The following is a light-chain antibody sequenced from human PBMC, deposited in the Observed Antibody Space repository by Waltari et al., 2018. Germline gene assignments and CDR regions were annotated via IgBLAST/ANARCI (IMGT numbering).Light chain of an antibody. V-gene: IGKV4-1*01. CDR1: QSALYSSNNKNY. CDR2: WAS. J-gene: IGKJ2*01. CDR3: QQYYSTPYT. Sequence: DIVMTQSPDPLAVSLGETATINCKSSQSALYSSNNKNYLAGYQQKPGQPPKLLIYWASTRESGLPDRFSGGGSGTDVTLTISSLQAEDVAVYYCQQYYSTPYTLGQGTKLEIK.